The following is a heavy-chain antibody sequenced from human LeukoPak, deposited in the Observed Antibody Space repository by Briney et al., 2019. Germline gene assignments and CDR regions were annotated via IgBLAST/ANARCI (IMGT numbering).Heavy chain of an antibody. Sequence: WGSLRLSCAASGFTFSSYGMHWVRQAPGKGLEWVTFIRFDGSNKYYADSVKGRFTISRDNSKNTLYLQMNNLRAEDTAVYYCAKDRADGYNSGLDDYWGQGTLVTVSS. V-gene: IGHV3-30*02. CDR1: GFTFSSYG. CDR3: AKDRADGYNSGLDDY. D-gene: IGHD5-24*01. CDR2: IRFDGSNK. J-gene: IGHJ4*02.